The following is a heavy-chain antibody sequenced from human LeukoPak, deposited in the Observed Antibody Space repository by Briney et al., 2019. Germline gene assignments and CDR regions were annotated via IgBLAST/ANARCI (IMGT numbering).Heavy chain of an antibody. CDR3: AREYCSGGSCYWYAFDV. CDR1: GGSISSGGYY. Sequence: SQTLSLTCTVSGGSISSGGYYWSWIRQHPGKGLEWIGYIYYSGSTYYNPSLKSRVTISVDTSKNQFSLKLSSVTAADTAMYYCAREYCSGGSCYWYAFDVWGQGTMVTVSS. D-gene: IGHD2-15*01. V-gene: IGHV4-31*03. J-gene: IGHJ3*01. CDR2: IYYSGST.